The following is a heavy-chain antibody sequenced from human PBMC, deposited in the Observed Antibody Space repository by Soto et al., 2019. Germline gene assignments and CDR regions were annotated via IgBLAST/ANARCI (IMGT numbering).Heavy chain of an antibody. CDR1: GDSVSSNSAA. CDR2: TYYRSKWYN. V-gene: IGHV6-1*01. D-gene: IGHD2-21*01. Sequence: KQSQTLSLTCAISGDSVSSNSAAWNWIRQSPSRGLEWLGRTYYRSKWYNDYAVSVKSRITINPDTSKNQFSLQLNSVTPEDTAVYYCAREVYSRTGEGNWFDPWGQGTLVTVSS. CDR3: AREVYSRTGEGNWFDP. J-gene: IGHJ5*02.